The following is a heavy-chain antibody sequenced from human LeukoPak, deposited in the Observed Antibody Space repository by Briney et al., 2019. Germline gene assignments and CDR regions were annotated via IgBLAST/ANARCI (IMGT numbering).Heavy chain of an antibody. CDR2: IIPIFGTA. CDR1: GGTFSSYA. J-gene: IGHJ2*01. V-gene: IGHV1-69*13. CDR3: ARAEVYDILTGYYWYFDL. D-gene: IGHD3-9*01. Sequence: GASVKVSCKASGGTFSSYAISWVRQAPGQGLEWMGGIIPIFGTANYAQKFQGRVTITADESTSTAYMELSSLRSEDTAVYYCARAEVYDILTGYYWYFDLWGRGTLVTVSS.